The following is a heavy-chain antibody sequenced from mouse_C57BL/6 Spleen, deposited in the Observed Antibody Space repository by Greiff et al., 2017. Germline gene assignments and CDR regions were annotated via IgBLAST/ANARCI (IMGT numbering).Heavy chain of an antibody. Sequence: VQLQQSVAELVRPGDSVKLSCTASGFNIQNTYMHWVKQRPEQGLEWIGRIDPANGTTKYAPSCQGKATTTANTTSTTAYLQLSSLTSEDTAIYYCSRSPSCYDYLEYGGQGTLVTVSA. J-gene: IGHJ3*01. CDR1: GFNIQNTY. V-gene: IGHV14-3*01. D-gene: IGHD2-4*01. CDR3: SRSPSCYDYLEY. CDR2: IDPANGTT.